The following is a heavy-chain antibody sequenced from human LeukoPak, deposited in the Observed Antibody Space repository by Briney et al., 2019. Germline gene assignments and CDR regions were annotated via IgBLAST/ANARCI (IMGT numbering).Heavy chain of an antibody. V-gene: IGHV3-21*01. CDR2: ISRTTSFK. Sequence: GGSLRLSCAASGYMFNNFTMNWVRQAPGKGLEWVSSISRTTSFKYYADSLKGRFTISRDNIKNSLYLQMNSLRAEDTAVYYCVRGVIVGDVWGQGTTVTVSS. CDR1: GYMFNNFT. D-gene: IGHD1-26*01. J-gene: IGHJ6*02. CDR3: VRGVIVGDV.